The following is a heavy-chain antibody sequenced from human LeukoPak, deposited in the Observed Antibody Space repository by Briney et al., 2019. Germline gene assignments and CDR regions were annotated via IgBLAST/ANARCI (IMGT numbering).Heavy chain of an antibody. CDR2: ISSSSSYI. D-gene: IGHD2-2*01. Sequence: GGSLRLSCAASGFTFSSYSMNWVRQAPGKGLEWVSYISSSSSYIYYADSVKGRFTISRDNAKNSLYLQMNSLRAEDTAVYYCARGETSWTLPNDYWGQGTLVTVS. V-gene: IGHV3-21*01. CDR3: ARGETSWTLPNDY. J-gene: IGHJ4*02. CDR1: GFTFSSYS.